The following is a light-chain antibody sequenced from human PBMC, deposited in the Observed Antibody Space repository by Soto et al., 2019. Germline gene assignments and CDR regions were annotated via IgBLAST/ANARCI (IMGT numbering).Light chain of an antibody. J-gene: IGLJ3*02. CDR3: QSYDSSLSVV. CDR1: SSNIGAGYD. CDR2: ANN. V-gene: IGLV1-40*01. Sequence: QAVVTQPPSVSGAPGQRVTISCTGSSSNIGAGYDVHWYQQFPGTAPKLLIYANNNRPSGVPDRFSGSKSGTSASLAITGLQAEDEADYSCQSYDSSLSVVFGGGTKVTVL.